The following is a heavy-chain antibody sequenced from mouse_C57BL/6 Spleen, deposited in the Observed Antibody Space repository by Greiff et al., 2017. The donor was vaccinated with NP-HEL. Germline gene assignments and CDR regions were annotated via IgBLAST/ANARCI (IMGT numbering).Heavy chain of an antibody. CDR2: IYPGDGDT. CDR1: GYAFSSYW. CDR3: AREAGYYGAWFAY. J-gene: IGHJ3*01. D-gene: IGHD2-3*01. Sequence: VQLQQSGAELVKPGASVKISCKASGYAFSSYWMNWVKQRPGKGLEWIGQIYPGDGDTNYNGKFKGKATLTADKSSSTAYMQLSSLTSEDSAVYFCAREAGYYGAWFAYWGQGTLVTVSA. V-gene: IGHV1-80*01.